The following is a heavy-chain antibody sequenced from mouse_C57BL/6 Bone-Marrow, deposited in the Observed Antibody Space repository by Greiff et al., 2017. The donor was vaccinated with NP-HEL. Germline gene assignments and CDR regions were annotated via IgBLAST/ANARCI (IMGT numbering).Heavy chain of an antibody. V-gene: IGHV6-3*01. CDR3: TGGGADPAWFAY. Sequence: EVMLVESGGGLVQPGGSMKLSCVASGFTFSNYWMNWVRQSPEKGLEWVAQIRLKSDNYATHYAESVKGRFTISRDDSKSSVYLQMNNLRAEDTGIYYCTGGGADPAWFAYWGQGTLVTVSA. CDR2: IRLKSDNYAT. CDR1: GFTFSNYW. D-gene: IGHD1-1*02. J-gene: IGHJ3*01.